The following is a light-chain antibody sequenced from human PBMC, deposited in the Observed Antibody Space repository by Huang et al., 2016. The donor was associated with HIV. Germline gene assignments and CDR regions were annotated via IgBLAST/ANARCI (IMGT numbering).Light chain of an antibody. CDR2: GAS. J-gene: IGKJ2*01. CDR3: QQYDNWPPYT. CDR1: QSVRSN. Sequence: EIVMTQSPATRSVSPGERATLACRASQSVRSNLAWYQQKPGQAPRLLIYGASTRATGVPARFSGSRSGAEFTLTISGLQSEDFAVYYCQQYDNWPPYTFGQGTKLEIK. V-gene: IGKV3-15*01.